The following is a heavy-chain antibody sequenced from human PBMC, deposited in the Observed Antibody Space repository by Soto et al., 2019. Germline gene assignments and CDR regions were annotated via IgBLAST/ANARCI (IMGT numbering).Heavy chain of an antibody. V-gene: IGHV4-61*08. CDR2: IYFGGTT. CDR1: GGSVSSGGYH. CDR3: ARLGGFFQALDS. J-gene: IGHJ4*02. Sequence: PSETLSLTCTVSGGSVSSGGYHWSWIRQPPGKGLEWIGYIYFGGTTKYNPSLKSRVSMSVDTSKNQFSLKLTSVTAADTAVYYCARLGGFFQALDSWGQGTLVTVSS. D-gene: IGHD2-15*01.